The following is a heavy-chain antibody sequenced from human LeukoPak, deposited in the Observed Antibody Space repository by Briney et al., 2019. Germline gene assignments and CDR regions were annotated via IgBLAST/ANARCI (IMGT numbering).Heavy chain of an antibody. V-gene: IGHV3-30*03. D-gene: IGHD4-17*01. Sequence: GGSLRLSCAASGFTFSSYGMHWVRQAPGKGLEWVAIISYDGSNKYYADSVKGRFTISRDNSKNTLYLQMNSLRAEDTAVYYCARPLNDYGDYWSPQPVVWGQGTLVTVSS. J-gene: IGHJ4*02. CDR1: GFTFSSYG. CDR2: ISYDGSNK. CDR3: ARPLNDYGDYWSPQPVV.